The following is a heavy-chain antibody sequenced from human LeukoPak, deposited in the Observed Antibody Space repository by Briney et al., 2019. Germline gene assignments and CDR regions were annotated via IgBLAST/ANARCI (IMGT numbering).Heavy chain of an antibody. CDR3: ARRPGN. Sequence: GGSLRLSCVASGFAVGRNYMSWVRQAPGKGLECVSLIYSGGAIRYADSVKGRFIISRDSSKNTLFLQMNDLTVEDTARYYCARRPGNWGQGILVTVSS. V-gene: IGHV3-53*01. CDR2: IYSGGAI. J-gene: IGHJ4*02. D-gene: IGHD1-14*01. CDR1: GFAVGRNY.